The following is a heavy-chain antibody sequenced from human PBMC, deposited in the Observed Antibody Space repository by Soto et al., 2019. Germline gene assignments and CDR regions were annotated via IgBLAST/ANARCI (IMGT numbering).Heavy chain of an antibody. V-gene: IGHV4-61*01. CDR2: IYYSGST. CDR1: GGSVSSGSYY. J-gene: IGHJ4*02. Sequence: PSETLSLTCTVSGGSVSSGSYYWSWIRQPPGKGLEWIGYIYYSGSTNYNPSLKSRVTISVDTSKNQFSLKLSSVTAADTAVYYCARAREALYGGYYFDYWGQGTLVTVSS. CDR3: ARAREALYGGYYFDY. D-gene: IGHD2-8*02.